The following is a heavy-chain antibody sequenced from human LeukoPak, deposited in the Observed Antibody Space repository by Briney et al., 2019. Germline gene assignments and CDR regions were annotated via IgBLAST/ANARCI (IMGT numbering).Heavy chain of an antibody. CDR1: GGSFSGYY. V-gene: IGHV4-34*01. CDR2: INHSGST. Sequence: SETLSLTCAVYGGSFSGYYWSWIRQPPGKGLEWIGEINHSGSTNYNPSLKSRVTISVDTSKNQFSLKLSSVTAADTAVYYCARGRAIAMAGTYRREGYFDYWGQGTLVTVSS. D-gene: IGHD6-19*01. J-gene: IGHJ4*02. CDR3: ARGRAIAMAGTYRREGYFDY.